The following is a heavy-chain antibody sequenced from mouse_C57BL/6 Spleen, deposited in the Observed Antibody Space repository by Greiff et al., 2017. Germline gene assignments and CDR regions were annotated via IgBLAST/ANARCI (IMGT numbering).Heavy chain of an antibody. CDR2: IYPRSGNT. J-gene: IGHJ4*01. Sequence: QVQLQQSGAELARPGASVKLSCKASGYTFTSYGISWVKQRTGQGLEWIGEIYPRSGNTYYNEKYKGKATLTADKSSSTAYVELRSLTSEDSAVYFCARCYEYDGYYAMDYWGQGTSVTVSS. CDR1: GYTFTSYG. V-gene: IGHV1-81*01. D-gene: IGHD2-4*01. CDR3: ARCYEYDGYYAMDY.